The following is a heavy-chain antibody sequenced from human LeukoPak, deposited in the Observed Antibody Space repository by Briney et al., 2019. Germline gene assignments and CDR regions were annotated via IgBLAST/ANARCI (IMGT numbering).Heavy chain of an antibody. J-gene: IGHJ4*02. CDR1: GGSISSGDYY. CDR3: ARVGYDFWSGYYGNNFDY. D-gene: IGHD3-3*01. Sequence: PSQTLSLTCTVSGGSISSGDYYWSWIRQPPGKGLEWIGYIYYSGSTYYSPSLKSRVTISVDTSKNQFSLKLSSVTAADTAVYYCARVGYDFWSGYYGNNFDYWGQGTLVTVSS. V-gene: IGHV4-30-4*08. CDR2: IYYSGST.